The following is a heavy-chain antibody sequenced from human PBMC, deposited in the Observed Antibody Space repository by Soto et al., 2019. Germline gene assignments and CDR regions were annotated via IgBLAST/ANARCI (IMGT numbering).Heavy chain of an antibody. CDR3: ATGHSGSSLYNWFDP. J-gene: IGHJ5*02. Sequence: ASVKVSCKVSGYTLTELSMHWVRQAPGKGLEWMGGFDPEDGETIYAQKFQGRVTMTEDTSTDTAYMELSSLRSEDTAVYYCATGHSGSSLYNWFDPWGQGTLVTAPQ. CDR2: FDPEDGET. V-gene: IGHV1-24*01. CDR1: GYTLTELS. D-gene: IGHD1-26*01.